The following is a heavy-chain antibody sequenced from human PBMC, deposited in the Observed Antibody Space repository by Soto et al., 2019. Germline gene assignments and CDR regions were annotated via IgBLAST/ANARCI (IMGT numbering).Heavy chain of an antibody. J-gene: IGHJ5*02. D-gene: IGHD3-22*01. Sequence: QVQLVQSGAEVKKPGASVKVSCKASGYMFSTYYMHWVRQAPGQGLEWMGIINPSGGSTSYAQKFQGSVTMTRDTSTSTVYMELSSLRSEDTAVYYCARDTNTMRYYDDSGHLNWFDPWGQGTLVTVSS. CDR2: INPSGGST. CDR3: ARDTNTMRYYDDSGHLNWFDP. CDR1: GYMFSTYY. V-gene: IGHV1-46*03.